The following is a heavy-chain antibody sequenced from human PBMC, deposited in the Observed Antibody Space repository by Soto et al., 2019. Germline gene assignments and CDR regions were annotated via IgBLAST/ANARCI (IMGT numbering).Heavy chain of an antibody. CDR3: AKATATSGGAFEI. D-gene: IGHD1-1*01. CDR2: ILVGGSP. CDR1: GFICSSYD. J-gene: IGHJ3*02. Sequence: PGGSLRLSCAVSGFICSSYDMSWVRQAPGKGLEWVSTILVGGSPHYEDSVKGRFTISRDTSKNTVYLQMNSLTAGDTAVYYCAKATATSGGAFEIYRQGAMVTVSS. V-gene: IGHV3-23*01.